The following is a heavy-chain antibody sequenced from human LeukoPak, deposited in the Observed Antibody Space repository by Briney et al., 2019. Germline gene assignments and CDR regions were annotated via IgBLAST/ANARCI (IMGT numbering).Heavy chain of an antibody. CDR3: AGACYYDSSGYYPPYWYFDL. CDR1: GGSISSYY. D-gene: IGHD3-22*01. Sequence: SETLSLTCTVSGGSISSYYWSWIRQAAGKGLEWIGRIYTSGSTNYNPSLKSRVTMSVDTSKNQFSLKLSSVTAADTAVYYCAGACYYDSSGYYPPYWYFDLWGRGTLVTVSS. CDR2: IYTSGST. V-gene: IGHV4-4*07. J-gene: IGHJ2*01.